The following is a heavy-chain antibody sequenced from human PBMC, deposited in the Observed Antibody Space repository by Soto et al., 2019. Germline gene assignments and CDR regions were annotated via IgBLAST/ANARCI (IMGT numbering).Heavy chain of an antibody. J-gene: IGHJ3*02. CDR1: GFTLRRLL. V-gene: IGHV3-7*05. CDR3: ANGGGDYSSGWYGAFDI. D-gene: IGHD6-19*01. CDR2: INQGGSAK. Sequence: GGGPRLSLGGSGFTLRRLLVTLGRPAPGKGADWVANINQGGSAKFYVDSVKGRFTISRDNSKNTLYLQMNSLRAEDTAVYYCANGGGDYSSGWYGAFDIWGQGTMVTVSS.